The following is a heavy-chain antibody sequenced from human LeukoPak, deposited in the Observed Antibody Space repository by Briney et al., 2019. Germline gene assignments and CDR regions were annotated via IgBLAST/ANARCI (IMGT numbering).Heavy chain of an antibody. CDR2: FDPEDGET. CDR1: GTYTLIELS. CDR3: ATLLGETHFFDY. D-gene: IGHD1-26*01. Sequence: ASVKVSYTLSGTYTLIELSMHWVRQAPGKGLEWMGGFDPEDGETIYAQKFKGRVTMTEDTSTDTAYMDLSSLRSEDTAVYYCATLLGETHFFDYWGQGTLVTVSS. V-gene: IGHV1-24*01. J-gene: IGHJ4*02.